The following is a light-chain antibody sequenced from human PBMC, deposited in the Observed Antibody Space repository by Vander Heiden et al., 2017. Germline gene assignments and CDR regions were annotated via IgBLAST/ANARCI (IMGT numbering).Light chain of an antibody. Sequence: DIQMTQSPSSLSASVGDRVTITCRASQSISSYLNWYQQKPGKAPKLLIYAASSVQSGVRSRVSGSGSGTDFTLTISSLQPEDFATDYCQQSYSTPPLTFGGGTKVEIK. CDR3: QQSYSTPPLT. V-gene: IGKV1-39*01. CDR1: QSISSY. J-gene: IGKJ4*01. CDR2: AAS.